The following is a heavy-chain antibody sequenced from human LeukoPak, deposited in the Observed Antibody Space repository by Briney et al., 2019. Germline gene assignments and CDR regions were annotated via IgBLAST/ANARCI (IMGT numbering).Heavy chain of an antibody. J-gene: IGHJ4*02. CDR3: ARDAESYASGSYTPFDY. CDR2: IHYSGST. CDR1: GGSISSYY. V-gene: IGHV4-59*01. Sequence: PSETLSLTCTVSGGSISSYYWSWVRQPPGKGLEWIGYIHYSGSTNSNPSLKSRVAISVDPSKNQFSLKLSSVTAADTAVYFCARDAESYASGSYTPFDYWGQGTLVTVSS. D-gene: IGHD3-10*01.